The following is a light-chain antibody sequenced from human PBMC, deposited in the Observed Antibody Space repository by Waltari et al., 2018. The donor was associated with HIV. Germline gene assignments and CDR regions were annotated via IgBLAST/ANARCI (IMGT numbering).Light chain of an antibody. V-gene: IGLV3-21*02. J-gene: IGLJ2*01. CDR2: DDS. Sequence: SSVLTQPPSVSVAPGPTVSMTCSGNNVGSKDVHWYQQKPGQAPVLVVYDDSDRPSGIHERFSGSKSGNTATLSISRVEVGDGADYYCQVWDIISAYVIFGGGTKLTVL. CDR1: NVGSKD. CDR3: QVWDIISAYVI.